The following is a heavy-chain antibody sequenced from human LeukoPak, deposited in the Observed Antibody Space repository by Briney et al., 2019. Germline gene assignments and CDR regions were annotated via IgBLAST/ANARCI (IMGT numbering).Heavy chain of an antibody. CDR2: INTNNGGT. CDR1: GYTFTGYY. CDR3: ARDLGGASNWFDP. V-gene: IGHV1-2*02. D-gene: IGHD3-16*01. Sequence: ASVKVSCKASGYTFTGYYIHWVRQAPGQGLEWMGCINTNNGGTNYAQKFQGRVTMTRDTSISTAYMELSRLRSDDTAVYYCARDLGGASNWFDPWGQGTLVTVSS. J-gene: IGHJ5*02.